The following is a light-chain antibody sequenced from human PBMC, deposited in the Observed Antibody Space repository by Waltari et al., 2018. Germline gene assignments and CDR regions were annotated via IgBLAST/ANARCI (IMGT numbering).Light chain of an antibody. CDR1: SSDVGIYDY. CDR2: EVD. J-gene: IGLJ1*01. V-gene: IGLV2-8*01. CDR3: SSFVGNDIYV. Sequence: QSALTQPPSASGFPGQSVTISCTGTSSDVGIYDYVSWYQQHPGKAPKLLIYEVDKRPVGVPDRFSASKSGNTASLTVSGLQAEDEADYYCSSFVGNDIYVFGSGTTVTVL.